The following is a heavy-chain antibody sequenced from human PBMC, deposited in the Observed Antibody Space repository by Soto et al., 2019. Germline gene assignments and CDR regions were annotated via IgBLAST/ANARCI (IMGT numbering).Heavy chain of an antibody. D-gene: IGHD3-10*01. J-gene: IGHJ4*02. Sequence: PSETLSLTCGVYGGSFSGYYWSWIRQPPGKGLEWIGEINHSEGTSYNPPLKTRVTISVDTSKNQFSLQLSSVTAADTAVYYCARPHYYGSGGYFFWGQGTLVTVSS. V-gene: IGHV4-34*01. CDR1: GGSFSGYY. CDR2: INHSEGT. CDR3: ARPHYYGSGGYFF.